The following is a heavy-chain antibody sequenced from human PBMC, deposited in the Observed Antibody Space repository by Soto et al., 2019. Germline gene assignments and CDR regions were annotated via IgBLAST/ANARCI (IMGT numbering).Heavy chain of an antibody. Sequence: ASVKVSCKASGYTFTSYGISWVRQAPGQGLEWMGWISAYNGNTNYAQKLQGRVTMTTDTSTSTAYMELRSLRSDDTAVYYCARELPSYDNSSSWYLTGNYGMDVWGQGTTVTVSS. V-gene: IGHV1-18*01. J-gene: IGHJ6*02. CDR1: GYTFTSYG. CDR2: ISAYNGNT. D-gene: IGHD6-13*01. CDR3: ARELPSYDNSSSWYLTGNYGMDV.